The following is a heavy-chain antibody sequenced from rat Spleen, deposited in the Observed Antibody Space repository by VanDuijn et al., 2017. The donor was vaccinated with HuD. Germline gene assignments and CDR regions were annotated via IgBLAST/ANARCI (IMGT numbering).Heavy chain of an antibody. CDR2: ISYDGSIT. V-gene: IGHV5-7*01. CDR3: ARARGYYVMDA. CDR1: GFTFSDYN. Sequence: EVQLVESGGGLVQPGRSLKLSCAASGFTFSDYNMAWVRQAPKKGLEWVATISYDGSITYYRDSVKGRFTISRDNAKSTLYLQMDSLRSEDTATYYCARARGYYVMDAWGQGASVTVSS. D-gene: IGHD1-11*01. J-gene: IGHJ4*01.